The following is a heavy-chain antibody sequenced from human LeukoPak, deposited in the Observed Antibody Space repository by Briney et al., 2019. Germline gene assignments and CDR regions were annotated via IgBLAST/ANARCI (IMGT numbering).Heavy chain of an antibody. CDR2: INHSGST. Sequence: SETLSLTCAVYGESFSGCYWSWIRQPPGKGLEWIGEINHSGSTNYNPSLKSRVTISVDTSKNQFSLKLSSVTAADTAVYYCARAPYALPDYWGQGTLVTVSS. CDR3: ARAPYALPDY. V-gene: IGHV4-34*01. CDR1: GESFSGCY. D-gene: IGHD4-17*01. J-gene: IGHJ4*02.